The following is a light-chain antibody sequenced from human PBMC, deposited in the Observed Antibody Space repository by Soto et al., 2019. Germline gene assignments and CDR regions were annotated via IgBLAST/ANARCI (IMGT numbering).Light chain of an antibody. CDR2: GND. Sequence: QSVLTQPPSVCRTPGQRVTIPCSGSSSDSGSNSVNWYQQLPGAAPRLLIYGNDHRPSGVPDRFSAAQSGTSASLAISGRRSEDEAFYYCATWSDSLKGWVFGGGTKRTVL. CDR1: SSDSGSNS. V-gene: IGLV1-44*01. J-gene: IGLJ3*02. CDR3: ATWSDSLKGWV.